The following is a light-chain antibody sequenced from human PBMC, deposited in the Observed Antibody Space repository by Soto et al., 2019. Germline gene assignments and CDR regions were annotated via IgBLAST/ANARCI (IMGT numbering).Light chain of an antibody. J-gene: IGLJ3*02. CDR2: LNSDGSH. CDR1: SRHNSYA. Sequence: QLVLTQPPSASASLGASVKLTCTLSSRHNSYAIEWHQQQPEKGPRYLMKLNSDGSHSKGDSIPDRFSGSSSGAERYLTISSLQSEDEADYSCQTCSTDIRVFGGGTKVTVL. V-gene: IGLV4-69*01. CDR3: QTCSTDIRV.